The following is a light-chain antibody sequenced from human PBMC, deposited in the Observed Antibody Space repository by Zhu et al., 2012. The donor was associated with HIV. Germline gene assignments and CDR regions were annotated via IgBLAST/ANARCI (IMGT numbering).Light chain of an antibody. CDR2: GAS. CDR3: QHYVPSPMYT. J-gene: IGKJ2*01. CDR1: QTVSRNY. V-gene: IGKV3-20*01. Sequence: IVLTQSPGTLSLSPGERATLSCRASQTVSRNYLAWYQQKPGQAPRLLIYGASRRVTDIPDRFSGSGSGTDFTLTISRLEPEDFAVYYCQHYVPSPMYTFGQGTKLEIK.